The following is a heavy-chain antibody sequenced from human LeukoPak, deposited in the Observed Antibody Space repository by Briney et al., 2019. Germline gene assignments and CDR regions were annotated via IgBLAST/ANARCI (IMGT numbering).Heavy chain of an antibody. V-gene: IGHV3-23*01. CDR1: GFTFSSYA. D-gene: IGHD5-24*01. CDR3: ANLVTRGDGYNQKDDAFDI. CDR2: ISGSGGST. Sequence: QPGGSLRLSCAAPGFTFSSYAMSWVRQAPGKGLEWVSAISGSGGSTYYADSVKGRFTISRDNAKNSLYLQMNSLRAEDTALYYCANLVTRGDGYNQKDDAFDIWGQGTMVTVSS. J-gene: IGHJ3*02.